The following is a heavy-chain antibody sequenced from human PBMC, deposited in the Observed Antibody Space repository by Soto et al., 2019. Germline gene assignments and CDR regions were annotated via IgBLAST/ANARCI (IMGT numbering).Heavy chain of an antibody. CDR2: IWYDGSNK. J-gene: IGHJ6*03. CDR3: ARDMSHPFLGPRYYYYYMDV. D-gene: IGHD3-3*02. Sequence: GGSLRLSCAASGFTFSSYGMHWVRQAPGKGLEWVAVIWYDGSNKYYADSVKGRFTISRDNSKNTLYLQMNSLRAEDTAVYYCARDMSHPFLGPRYYYYYMDVWGKGTTVTVSS. V-gene: IGHV3-33*01. CDR1: GFTFSSYG.